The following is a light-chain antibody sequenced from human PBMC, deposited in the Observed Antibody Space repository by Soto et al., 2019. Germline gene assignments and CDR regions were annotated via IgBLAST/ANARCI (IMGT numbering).Light chain of an antibody. CDR1: QSVVSTA. CDR2: GAS. CDR3: QYYGSSTGFT. J-gene: IGKJ3*01. Sequence: EIVLTQSPGTLSLSPGERATLSCRASQSVVSTAVVWYQKKPGQAPRLLIYGASNRGPGIPDRFSGSGAGTDFPLTISRLDPEDFAVYYCQYYGSSTGFTFGPGTKVDIK. V-gene: IGKV3-20*01.